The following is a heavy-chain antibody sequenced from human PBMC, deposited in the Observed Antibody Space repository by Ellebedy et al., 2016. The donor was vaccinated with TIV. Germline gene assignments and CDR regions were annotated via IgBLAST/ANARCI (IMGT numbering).Heavy chain of an antibody. D-gene: IGHD4-23*01. CDR1: GGSISSYY. Sequence: MPSETLSLTCTVSGGSISSYYWSWIRQPPGKGLEWIGYIYYSGSTNYNPSLKSRVTISVDTSKNQFSLKLSSVTAADTAVYYCARGDYGGIRAFDIWGQGTMVTVSS. CDR2: IYYSGST. J-gene: IGHJ3*02. V-gene: IGHV4-59*01. CDR3: ARGDYGGIRAFDI.